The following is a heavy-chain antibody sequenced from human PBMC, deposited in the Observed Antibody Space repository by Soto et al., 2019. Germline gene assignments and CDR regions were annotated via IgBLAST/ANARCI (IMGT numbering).Heavy chain of an antibody. J-gene: IGHJ2*01. D-gene: IGHD2-15*01. CDR1: GGSISSSSYY. CDR3: ARGTKDGGNPYWYFDL. V-gene: IGHV4-39*01. Sequence: SETLSLTCTVSGGSISSSSYYWGWIRQPPGKGLEWIGSIYYSGSTFYNPSLKSRVTISVDTSKNQFSLKLSSVTAADTAVYYCARGTKDGGNPYWYFDLWGRGTLVTVSS. CDR2: IYYSGST.